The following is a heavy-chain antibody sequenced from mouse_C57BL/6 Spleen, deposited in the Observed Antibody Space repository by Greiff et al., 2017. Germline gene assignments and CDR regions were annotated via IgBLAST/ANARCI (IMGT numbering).Heavy chain of an antibody. CDR2: IYPGDGDT. J-gene: IGHJ4*01. CDR3: ARSRSQGLRDY. V-gene: IGHV1-80*01. Sequence: QVHLQQPGAELVKPGASVKISCKASGYAFRSYLMNWVKQRPGKGFEWFGQIYPGDGDTNYIGKFKGKATLTADKSSSAAYMQRSSLTSEDSAVYCCARSRSQGLRDYWGQGTSVTVSS. CDR1: GYAFRSYL.